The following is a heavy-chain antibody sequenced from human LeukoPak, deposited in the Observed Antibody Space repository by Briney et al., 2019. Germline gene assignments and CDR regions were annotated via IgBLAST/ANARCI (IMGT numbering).Heavy chain of an antibody. J-gene: IGHJ5*02. Sequence: GGSLRLSCAASGFTFSSYSMNWVRQAPGKGLEWVSSISSSSSYIYYADSVKGRFTISRDNAKNSLYLQMNSLRAEDTAVYYCAGNYDSSGYYPNWFDPWGQGTLVTVSS. D-gene: IGHD3-22*01. CDR3: AGNYDSSGYYPNWFDP. CDR2: ISSSSSYI. CDR1: GFTFSSYS. V-gene: IGHV3-21*01.